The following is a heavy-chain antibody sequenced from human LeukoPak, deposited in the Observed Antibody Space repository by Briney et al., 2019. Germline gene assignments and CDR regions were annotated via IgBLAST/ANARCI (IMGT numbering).Heavy chain of an antibody. J-gene: IGHJ4*02. V-gene: IGHV1-2*02. Sequence: ASVKVSCKTSGYTFATYFMHWVRQAPGQGLEWMGYIKPNSGVTNYAQKFRGRVTMTWDTSISTAYIELSGLTSDDTAIYYCARPTYCGTDCYFNFDYWGQGTLVTVSS. D-gene: IGHD2-21*02. CDR1: GYTFATYF. CDR3: ARPTYCGTDCYFNFDY. CDR2: IKPNSGVT.